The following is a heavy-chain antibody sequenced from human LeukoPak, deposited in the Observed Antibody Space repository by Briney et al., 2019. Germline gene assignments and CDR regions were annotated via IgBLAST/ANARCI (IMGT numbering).Heavy chain of an antibody. CDR2: INQSGST. V-gene: IGHV4-34*01. Sequence: SETLSLTCAVYGVSFSGYYWSWIRQPPGKGLEWIGEINQSGSTNYNPSLKSRVAISEDTSKNQFSLKLSSVTAADTAVYYCARYYYGSGDPYYFDYWGQGTLVTVSS. CDR3: ARYYYGSGDPYYFDY. D-gene: IGHD3-10*01. CDR1: GVSFSGYY. J-gene: IGHJ4*02.